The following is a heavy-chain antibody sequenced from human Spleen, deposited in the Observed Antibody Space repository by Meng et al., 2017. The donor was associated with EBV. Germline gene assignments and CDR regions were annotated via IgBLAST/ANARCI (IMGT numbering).Heavy chain of an antibody. V-gene: IGHV3-11*01. D-gene: IGHD3-22*01. CDR2: ISSSGSHI. CDR1: GFTFNDCY. CDR3: AKPYDDSGYYYDV. J-gene: IGHJ4*02. Sequence: QVQLVESGGGLGKPGGSLRLSCAASGFTFNDCYMSWIRQAPGKGLEWIAYISSSGSHIFYSDSVKGRFTISRDNAKTSVYLQMDSLRAEDTAVYYCAKPYDDSGYYYDVWGQGTLVTVSS.